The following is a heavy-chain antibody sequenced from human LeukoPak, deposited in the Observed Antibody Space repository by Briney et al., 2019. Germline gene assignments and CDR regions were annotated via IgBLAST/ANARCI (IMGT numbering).Heavy chain of an antibody. CDR2: ISNDGNNE. J-gene: IGHJ4*02. CDR1: GFIFSNHG. CDR3: HYDSSGYSSPLFDY. V-gene: IGHV3-30*03. D-gene: IGHD3-22*01. Sequence: PGRSLRLSCAASGFIFSNHGMHWVRQAPGKGLEWVAVISNDGNNEYYADSVKGRFIISRDNSKNALYLQMNSLRAEDTAVYYCHYDSSGYSSPLFDYWGQGTLVTVSS.